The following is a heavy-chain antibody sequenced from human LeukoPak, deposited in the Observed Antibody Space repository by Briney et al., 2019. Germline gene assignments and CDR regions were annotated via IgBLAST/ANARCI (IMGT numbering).Heavy chain of an antibody. CDR3: ARGGYCSGGSCYSNAFDI. Sequence: SETLSLTCAVSGGSISSSNWWSWVRQPPGKGLEWIGEIYHSGSTNYNPSLKSRVTISVDKSKNQFPLKLSSVTAADTAVYYCARGGYCSGGSCYSNAFDIWGQGTMVTVSS. V-gene: IGHV4-4*02. CDR1: GGSISSSNW. D-gene: IGHD2-15*01. CDR2: IYHSGST. J-gene: IGHJ3*02.